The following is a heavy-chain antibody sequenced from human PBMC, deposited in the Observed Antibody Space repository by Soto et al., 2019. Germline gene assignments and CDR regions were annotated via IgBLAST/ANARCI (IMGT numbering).Heavy chain of an antibody. Sequence: SXKVSCKASGYTXSSYGIRWVRQAPGQGLEWIGWISAYNGNTNYAQKFQGRVSITTDTSTTTAYMELRSLRSDDTAVYYCARVVPGAEAWFGPWGQGTLVTVSS. V-gene: IGHV1-18*01. J-gene: IGHJ5*02. D-gene: IGHD2-2*01. CDR1: GYTXSSYG. CDR2: ISAYNGNT. CDR3: ARVVPGAEAWFGP.